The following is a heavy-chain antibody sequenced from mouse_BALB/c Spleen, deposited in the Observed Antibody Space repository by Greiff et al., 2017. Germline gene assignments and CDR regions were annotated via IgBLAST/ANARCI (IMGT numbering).Heavy chain of an antibody. J-gene: IGHJ3*01. CDR3: ARSKTGTMGD. CDR1: GFTFSSYA. V-gene: IGHV5-9-3*01. Sequence: EVQRVESGGGLVKPGGSLKLSCAASGFTFSSYAMSWVRQTPEKRLEWVATISSGGSYTYYPDSVKGRFTISRDNAKNTLYLQMSSLRSEDTAMYYCARSKTGTMGDWGQGTLVTVSA. CDR2: ISSGGSYT. D-gene: IGHD4-1*01.